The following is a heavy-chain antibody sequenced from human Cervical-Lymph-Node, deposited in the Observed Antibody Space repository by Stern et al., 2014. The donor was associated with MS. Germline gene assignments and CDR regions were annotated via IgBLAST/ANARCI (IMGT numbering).Heavy chain of an antibody. CDR3: ARKDSTLSFSYFDY. V-gene: IGHV4-59*02. CDR2: MYYTGST. J-gene: IGHJ4*02. CDR1: GGSVSSYY. D-gene: IGHD2-21*01. Sequence: VQLAESGPRLVKPSDTLSLTCTVSGGSVSSYYWSWLRQPPGKNLEWIGYMYYTGSTDYNPSLKSRVTISIDTSKNQFSLKLRSVTAADTAVYYCARKDSTLSFSYFDYWGQGTLVTVSS.